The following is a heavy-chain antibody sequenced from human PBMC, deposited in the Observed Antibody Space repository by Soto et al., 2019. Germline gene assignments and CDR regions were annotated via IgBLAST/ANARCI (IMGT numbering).Heavy chain of an antibody. CDR1: GFSLSTSGVG. D-gene: IGHD3-3*01. V-gene: IGHV2-5*02. J-gene: IGHJ4*02. CDR2: IYWDDDK. CDR3: AHRGNYDFWSGYYSDYYFDY. Sequence: QITLKESGPTLVKPTQTLTLTCTFSGFSLSTSGVGVGWIRQPPGKALEWLALIYWDDDKRYSPSLKSRLTITKDTSKNQVVLTMTNMDPVDTATYYCAHRGNYDFWSGYYSDYYFDYWGQGTLVTVSS.